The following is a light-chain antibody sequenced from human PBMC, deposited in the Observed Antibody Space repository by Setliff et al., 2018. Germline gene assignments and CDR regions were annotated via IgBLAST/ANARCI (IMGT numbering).Light chain of an antibody. Sequence: QSALTQPPSVSGSPGHSVTISCTGTSSDVGGYNRVSWYQHPPGTAPKLMIYDVSHRPSGAPDRFSGSKSGNTASLTISGLQAEDEADYYCSSYTSSSHPVFGGGTKVTVL. CDR1: SSDVGGYNR. J-gene: IGLJ3*02. CDR3: SSYTSSSHPV. V-gene: IGLV2-18*02. CDR2: DVS.